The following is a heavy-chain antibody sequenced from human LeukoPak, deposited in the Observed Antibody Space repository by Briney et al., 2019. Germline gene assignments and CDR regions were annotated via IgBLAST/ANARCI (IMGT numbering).Heavy chain of an antibody. CDR3: ARVAWDYYDSSGYRFDY. J-gene: IGHJ4*02. CDR2: IRSSSTYI. CDR1: GFTFSSYT. Sequence: KPGGSLRLSCAASGFTFSSYTMNWVRQAPGKGLEWVSSIRSSSTYIYYADSVKGRFTISRDNAKNSLYLQMNSLRAEGTAVYYCARVAWDYYDSSGYRFDYWGQGTLVTVSS. D-gene: IGHD3-22*01. V-gene: IGHV3-21*01.